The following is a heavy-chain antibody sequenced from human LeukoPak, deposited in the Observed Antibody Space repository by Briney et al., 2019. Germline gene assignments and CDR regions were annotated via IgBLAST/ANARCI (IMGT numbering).Heavy chain of an antibody. CDR3: ARLGGLRYFDSAYFDY. CDR1: GYTFTSYG. CDR2: ISAYNGNT. J-gene: IGHJ4*02. D-gene: IGHD3-9*01. V-gene: IGHV1-18*01. Sequence: ASVKVACKASGYTFTSYGISWVRQAPVQGLEWMGWISAYNGNTNYAQKLQGRVTMTTDTSTSTAYMELRSLRSDDTAVYYCARLGGLRYFDSAYFDYWGQGTLVTVSS.